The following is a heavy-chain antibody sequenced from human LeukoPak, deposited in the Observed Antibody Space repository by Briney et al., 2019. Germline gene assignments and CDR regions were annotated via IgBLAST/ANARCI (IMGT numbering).Heavy chain of an antibody. CDR3: VGGNWFDP. Sequence: PGGSLRLSCAASGFTFSSYGMHWVRQAPGKGLEWVAVISYDGSNKYYADSVKGRFTISRDNSKSTLYLQMNSLRAEDTAVYYCVGGNWFDPWGQGTLVTVSS. CDR1: GFTFSSYG. CDR2: ISYDGSNK. J-gene: IGHJ5*02. D-gene: IGHD2-15*01. V-gene: IGHV3-30*03.